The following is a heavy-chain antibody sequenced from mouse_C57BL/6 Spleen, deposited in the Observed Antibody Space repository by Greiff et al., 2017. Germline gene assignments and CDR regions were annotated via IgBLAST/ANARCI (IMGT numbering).Heavy chain of an antibody. D-gene: IGHD1-1*01. CDR2: IYPGDGDT. J-gene: IGHJ4*01. CDR3: ARAPYYYGSSSYYAMDY. CDR1: GYAFSSYW. Sequence: QVQLQQSGAELVKPGASVKISCKASGYAFSSYWMNWVKQRPGKGLEWIGQIYPGDGDTNYNGKFKGKATLTADKSSSTAYMQLSSLTSEDSAVYFCARAPYYYGSSSYYAMDYWGQGTSVTVSS. V-gene: IGHV1-80*01.